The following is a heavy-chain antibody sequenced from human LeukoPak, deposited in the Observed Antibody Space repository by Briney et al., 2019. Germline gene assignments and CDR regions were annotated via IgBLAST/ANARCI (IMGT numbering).Heavy chain of an antibody. CDR2: IYTSGTT. CDR1: GGSISNYY. J-gene: IGHJ4*02. CDR3: ARQYSSSSFFDY. D-gene: IGHD6-6*01. Sequence: PSETLSLTCTVSGGSISNYYWSWIRQPPGKGREWIGYIYTSGTTNYNPSLKSRVTISVDTSKNQFSLRLSSVTAADTAVYYCARQYSSSSFFDYWGQGTLVTVSS. V-gene: IGHV4-4*09.